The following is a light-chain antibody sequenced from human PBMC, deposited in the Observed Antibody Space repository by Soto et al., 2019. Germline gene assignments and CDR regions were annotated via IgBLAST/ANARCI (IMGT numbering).Light chain of an antibody. CDR2: GNS. CDR1: SSNIGAGYD. Sequence: QSVLTQPPSVSGAPGQRVTISCTGSSSNIGAGYDVHWYQQLPGTAPKLLICGNSNRPSGVHDRFSGSKSGTSASLAITGLQAEDEADYYCQSYDSSLSGSVFGGGTKLTVL. CDR3: QSYDSSLSGSV. J-gene: IGLJ3*02. V-gene: IGLV1-40*01.